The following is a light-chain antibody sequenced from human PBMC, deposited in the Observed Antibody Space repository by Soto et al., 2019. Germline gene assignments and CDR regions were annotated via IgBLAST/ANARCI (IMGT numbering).Light chain of an antibody. CDR2: DTS. Sequence: QAVVTQEPSLTVSPGGTVTLTCGSSTGAVTSGHYPYWFQQKSGQAPRALIYDTSNKHSWTPARFSGSLLGGKAALTLSGSQPEDEAEYYCLLSFSGTHVVFGGGTKLTGL. CDR1: TGAVTSGHY. V-gene: IGLV7-46*01. CDR3: LLSFSGTHVV. J-gene: IGLJ2*01.